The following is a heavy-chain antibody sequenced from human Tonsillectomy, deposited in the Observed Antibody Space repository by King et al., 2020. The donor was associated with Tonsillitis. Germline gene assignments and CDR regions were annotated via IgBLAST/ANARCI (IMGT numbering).Heavy chain of an antibody. CDR3: ARDPTVAGKGHS. CDR2: INQDGSAK. V-gene: IGHV3-7*03. J-gene: IGHJ4*02. CDR1: GFTFSTSW. Sequence: VQLVESGGGLVQPGGSLRLSCAASGFTFSTSWMSWVRQAPGKGLEWVANINQDGSAKYYVDSVKGRFTISRDNAKNSLYLQMSSLSVEDTAVYYCARDPTVAGKGHSWGQGTLVTVSS. D-gene: IGHD6-19*01.